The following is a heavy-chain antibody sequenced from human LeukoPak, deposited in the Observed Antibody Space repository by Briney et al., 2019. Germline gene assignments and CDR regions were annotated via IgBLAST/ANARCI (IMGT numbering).Heavy chain of an antibody. V-gene: IGHV1-69*05. CDR2: IIPIFGTA. Sequence: GASVKVSCKASGGTFSSYAISWVRQAPGQGLEWMGGIIPIFGTANYAQKFQGRVTITTDESTSTAYMELSSLRSEDTAVYYCASTMYYYDSSGYYYFDYWGQGTLVTVSS. D-gene: IGHD3-22*01. J-gene: IGHJ4*02. CDR3: ASTMYYYDSSGYYYFDY. CDR1: GGTFSSYA.